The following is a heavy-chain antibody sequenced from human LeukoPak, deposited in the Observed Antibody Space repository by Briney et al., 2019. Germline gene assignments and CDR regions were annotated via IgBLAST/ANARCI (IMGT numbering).Heavy chain of an antibody. J-gene: IGHJ6*02. Sequence: GASVKVSCKASGGTFSSYAISWVRQAPGQGLEWMGRIIPILGIANYAQKFQGRVTITADKSTSTAYMELSSLRPEDTAVYYCAGIAVAGTGVSYYYYYYGMDVWGQGTTVTVSS. CDR1: GGTFSSYA. V-gene: IGHV1-69*04. CDR2: IIPILGIA. D-gene: IGHD6-19*01. CDR3: AGIAVAGTGVSYYYYYYGMDV.